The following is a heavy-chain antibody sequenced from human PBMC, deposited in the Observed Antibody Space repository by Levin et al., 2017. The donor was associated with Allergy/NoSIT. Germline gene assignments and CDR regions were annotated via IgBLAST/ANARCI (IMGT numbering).Heavy chain of an antibody. CDR2: ISSSGSTI. V-gene: IGHV3-11*01. CDR1: GFTFSDYY. Sequence: LSLTCAASGFTFSDYYMSWIRQAPGKGLEWVSYISSSGSTIYYADSVKGRFTISRDNAKNSLYLQMNSLRAEDTAVYYCARRFEYSSSSIGYWGQGTLVTVSS. D-gene: IGHD6-6*01. CDR3: ARRFEYSSSSIGY. J-gene: IGHJ4*02.